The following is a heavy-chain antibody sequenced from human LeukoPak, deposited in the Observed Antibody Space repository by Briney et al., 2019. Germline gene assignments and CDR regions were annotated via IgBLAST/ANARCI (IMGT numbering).Heavy chain of an antibody. Sequence: PSETLSLTCTVSGGSISSYYWSWIRQPPGKGLEWIGEINHSGSTNYNPPLKSRVTISVDTSKNQFSLKLSSVTAADTAVYYCARRRYCSSTSCYGMGGRYYFDYWGQGTLVTVSS. V-gene: IGHV4-34*01. D-gene: IGHD2-2*01. J-gene: IGHJ4*02. CDR3: ARRRYCSSTSCYGMGGRYYFDY. CDR2: INHSGST. CDR1: GGSISSYY.